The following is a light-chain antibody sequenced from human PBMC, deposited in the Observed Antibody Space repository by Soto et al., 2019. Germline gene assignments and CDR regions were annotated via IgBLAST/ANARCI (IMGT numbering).Light chain of an antibody. V-gene: IGLV2-14*01. CDR1: SSDVGGYNY. J-gene: IGLJ2*01. CDR2: EDS. Sequence: QSALTQPPSVSGSPGQSVTISCTGTSSDVGGYNYVSWYQQHPGKAPKLMIYEDSNRPSGVSNRFSGSKSGNTASLTVSGLHAEDEADYYCSSYTGTSTLIFGGGTQLTVL. CDR3: SSYTGTSTLI.